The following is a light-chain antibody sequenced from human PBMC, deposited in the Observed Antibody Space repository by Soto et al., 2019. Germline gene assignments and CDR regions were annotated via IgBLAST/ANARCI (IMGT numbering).Light chain of an antibody. V-gene: IGKV3-20*01. CDR1: QSVSSDY. CDR2: GAS. Sequence: EIVLTQSPGTLSLSPGERATLSCRASQSVSSDYLAWYQKRPGQAPRLLIYGASSRATGIPDRFSGSGSGTDFTLTISRLEPEDLAVYYCQQYGSSPPYTFGQGTKLEIK. CDR3: QQYGSSPPYT. J-gene: IGKJ2*01.